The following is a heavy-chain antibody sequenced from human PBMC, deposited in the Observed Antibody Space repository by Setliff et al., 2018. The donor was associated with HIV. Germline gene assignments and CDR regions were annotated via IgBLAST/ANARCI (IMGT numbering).Heavy chain of an antibody. D-gene: IGHD1-1*01. CDR3: ARGTGWKIDI. CDR1: GFTFSSYW. CDR2: IKQDGSEK. J-gene: IGHJ3*02. Sequence: GGSLRLSCAASGFTFSSYWMSWVRQAPGKGLEWMANIKQDGSEKYYVGSVRGRFTISRDNAKSSLYLQMNSLRAEDTAVYYCARGTGWKIDIWGQGTMVTVSS. V-gene: IGHV3-7*03.